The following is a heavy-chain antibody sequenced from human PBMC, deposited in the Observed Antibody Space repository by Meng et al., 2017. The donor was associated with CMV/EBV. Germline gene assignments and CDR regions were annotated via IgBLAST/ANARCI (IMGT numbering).Heavy chain of an antibody. D-gene: IGHD3-9*01. J-gene: IGHJ3*02. V-gene: IGHV3-7*01. Sequence: GESLKISCAASGFTFSSYWMSWVRQAPGKGLEWVANIKQDGSEKYYVDSVKGRFTISRDNAKNSLYLQMNSLRAEDTAVYYCARDSQYYEILTGYSRFYAFDIWGQGTMVTVSS. CDR3: ARDSQYYEILTGYSRFYAFDI. CDR2: IKQDGSEK. CDR1: GFTFSSYW.